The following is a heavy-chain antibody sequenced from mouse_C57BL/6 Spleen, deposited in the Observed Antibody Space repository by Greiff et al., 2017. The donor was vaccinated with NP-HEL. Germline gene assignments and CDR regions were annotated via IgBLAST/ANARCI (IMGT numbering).Heavy chain of an antibody. CDR1: GYTFTSYW. CDR2: IYPGSGST. J-gene: IGHJ2*01. D-gene: IGHD2-3*01. Sequence: VQLQQSGAELVKPGASVKMSCKASGYTFTSYWITWVKQRPGQGLEWIGDIYPGSGSTNYNEKFKSKATLTVDTSSSTAYMQLSSLTSEDSAVYYCAREERSAYDGYTGYFDYWGQGTTLTVSS. V-gene: IGHV1-55*01. CDR3: AREERSAYDGYTGYFDY.